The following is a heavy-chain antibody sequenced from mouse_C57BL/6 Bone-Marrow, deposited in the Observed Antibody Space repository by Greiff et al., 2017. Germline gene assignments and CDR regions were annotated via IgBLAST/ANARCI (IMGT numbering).Heavy chain of an antibody. V-gene: IGHV5-16*01. J-gene: IGHJ2*01. CDR2: INYDGSST. D-gene: IGHD1-1*01. Sequence: EVKLMESEGGLVQPGSSMKLSCTASGFTFSDYYMAWVRQVPEKGLEWVANINYDGSSTYYLDSLKSRFIISRDNAKNILYLQMSSLKSEDTATYYCAREDYYGSSYGLDYLGQGTTLTVSS. CDR3: AREDYYGSSYGLDY. CDR1: GFTFSDYY.